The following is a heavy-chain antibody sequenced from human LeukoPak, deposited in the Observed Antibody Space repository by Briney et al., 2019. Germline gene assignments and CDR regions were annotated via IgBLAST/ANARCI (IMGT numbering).Heavy chain of an antibody. V-gene: IGHV3-53*01. CDR1: GFTVSSNY. CDR2: IADDSTAT. Sequence: TGGSLRLSCAASGFTVSSNYMSWVRQAPGKGLEWVSYIADDSTATYYPDSVKGRFTISRDNSKNTLSLLMNSLSAEDTAVYYCARGSFGTHWYFDLWGRGTLVTVSS. D-gene: IGHD3-10*01. J-gene: IGHJ2*01. CDR3: ARGSFGTHWYFDL.